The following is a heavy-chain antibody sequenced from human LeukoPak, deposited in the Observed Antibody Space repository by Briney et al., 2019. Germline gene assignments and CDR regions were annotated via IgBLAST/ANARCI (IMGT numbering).Heavy chain of an antibody. V-gene: IGHV1-69*01. CDR2: IIPIFGTA. J-gene: IGHJ4*02. CDR3: ARRAVAGTAVGDY. Sequence: GASVKVSCKASGGTFSSYAISWVRQAPGQGLEWVGEIIPIFGTANYAQKFQGRVTITADESTSTAYMELSSLRSEDTAVYYCARRAVAGTAVGDYWGQGTLVTVSS. CDR1: GGTFSSYA. D-gene: IGHD6-19*01.